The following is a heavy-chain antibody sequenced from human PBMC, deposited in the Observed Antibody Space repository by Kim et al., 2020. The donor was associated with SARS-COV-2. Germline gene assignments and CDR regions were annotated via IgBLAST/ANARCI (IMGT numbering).Heavy chain of an antibody. CDR1: GFTFSGST. CDR3: ARVTGYDLTDAFDM. V-gene: IGHV3-73*01. CDR2: IRSKVHSYAT. D-gene: IGHD5-12*01. J-gene: IGHJ3*02. Sequence: GGSLRLSCAASGFTFSGSTIHWVRQASGKGLEWVGRIRSKVHSYATTYAASVKGRSTISRDDSRNRAFLQMDSLKTEDTAVYYCARVTGYDLTDAFDMWG.